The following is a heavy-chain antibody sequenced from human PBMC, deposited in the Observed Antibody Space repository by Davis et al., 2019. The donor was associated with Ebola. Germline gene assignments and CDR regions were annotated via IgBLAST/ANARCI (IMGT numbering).Heavy chain of an antibody. D-gene: IGHD3-9*01. Sequence: GESLKISCAASGFTFSSYWMSWVRQAPGKGLEWVANIKQDGSEKYYVDSVKGRFTISRDNAKNSLYLQMNSLRAEDTAVYYCARAIFYYYYGMDVWGQGTTVTVSS. CDR2: IKQDGSEK. CDR1: GFTFSSYW. J-gene: IGHJ6*02. CDR3: ARAIFYYYYGMDV. V-gene: IGHV3-7*01.